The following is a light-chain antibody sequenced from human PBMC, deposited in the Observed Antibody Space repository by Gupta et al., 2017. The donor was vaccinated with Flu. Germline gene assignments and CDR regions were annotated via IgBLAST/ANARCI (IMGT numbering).Light chain of an antibody. V-gene: IGKV1-39*01. CDR2: STS. Sequence: DIQMTQSPSSLSASVGGRVAITCRASQNISRDLNWYQQKPGKAPKLLIYSTSALQSGVPSRFSGTGSGTDFTLTITSLQPEEFAIYCCQQRYHSPWTFGQGTKVEIK. CDR1: QNISRD. CDR3: QQRYHSPWT. J-gene: IGKJ1*01.